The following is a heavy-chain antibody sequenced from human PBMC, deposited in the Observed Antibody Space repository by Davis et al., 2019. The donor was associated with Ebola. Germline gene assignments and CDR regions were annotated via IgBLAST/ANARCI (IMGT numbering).Heavy chain of an antibody. CDR3: ARGVLPDY. CDR1: DGSFSGYY. J-gene: IGHJ4*02. V-gene: IGHV4-34*01. D-gene: IGHD2-15*01. Sequence: PGGSLRLSCAVYDGSFSGYYWSWIRQPPGKGLEWIGEINHSGSTNYNPSLKSRVTISVDTSKNQFSLKLSSVTAADTAVYYCARGVLPDYWGQGTLVTVSS. CDR2: INHSGST.